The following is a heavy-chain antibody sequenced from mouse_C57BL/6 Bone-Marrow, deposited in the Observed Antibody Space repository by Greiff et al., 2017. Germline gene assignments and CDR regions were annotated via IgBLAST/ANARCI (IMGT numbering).Heavy chain of an antibody. CDR2: ISYDGSN. J-gene: IGHJ3*01. V-gene: IGHV3-6*01. D-gene: IGHD2-1*01. CDR3: ARDYYGNYGAY. Sequence: EVKLQESGPGLVKPSQSLSLTCSVTGYSITSGYYWNWIRQFPGNKLEWMGYISYDGSNNYNPSLKNRISITRDTSKNQFFLKLNSVTTEDTATYYCARDYYGNYGAYWGQGTLVTVSA. CDR1: GYSITSGYY.